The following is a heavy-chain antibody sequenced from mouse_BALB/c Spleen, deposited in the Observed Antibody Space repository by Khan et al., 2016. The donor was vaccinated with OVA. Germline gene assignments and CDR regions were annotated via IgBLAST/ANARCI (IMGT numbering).Heavy chain of an antibody. CDR2: TYPGSGTT. D-gene: IGHD1-1*01. CDR1: GYTFTDYV. Sequence: QVQLKESGPELVKPGASVKMSCKASGYTFTDYVISWVKQRTGQGLEWIGETYPGSGTTYYSEKFKGKATLTAAKSSNTAYMQLSSLTSEDSAVDFCARFYYGSKVYYFDYWGQGTTLTVSS. V-gene: IGHV1-77*01. J-gene: IGHJ2*01. CDR3: ARFYYGSKVYYFDY.